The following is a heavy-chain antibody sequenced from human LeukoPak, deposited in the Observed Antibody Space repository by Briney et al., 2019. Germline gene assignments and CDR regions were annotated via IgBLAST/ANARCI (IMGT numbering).Heavy chain of an antibody. J-gene: IGHJ5*01. CDR2: VNTGGSA. D-gene: IGHD1-26*01. Sequence: GGSLRLSCAASGFPFSPNYMSWVRQAPGKGLEWVSVVNTGGSAFYADSVKGRFTISRDNSNNTLYLQMNSLRAEDTAVYYCARVRRQVGSRWFDSWGQGILVTVSS. V-gene: IGHV3-53*01. CDR3: ARVRRQVGSRWFDS. CDR1: GFPFSPNY.